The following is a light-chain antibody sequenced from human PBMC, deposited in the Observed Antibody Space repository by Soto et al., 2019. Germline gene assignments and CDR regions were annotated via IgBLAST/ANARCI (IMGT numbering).Light chain of an antibody. J-gene: IGKJ2*01. CDR1: QTIGAN. CDR3: QQSYTTVYT. Sequence: ILITHSPSSLASSLCDRVTITCLASQTIGANLNWYRQKLGKAPPLLIYDASTLQSGVPSRFSGLGSGTDFALTITSLQPDDSATYYCQQSYTTVYTFGQGTKVDI. V-gene: IGKV1-39*01. CDR2: DAS.